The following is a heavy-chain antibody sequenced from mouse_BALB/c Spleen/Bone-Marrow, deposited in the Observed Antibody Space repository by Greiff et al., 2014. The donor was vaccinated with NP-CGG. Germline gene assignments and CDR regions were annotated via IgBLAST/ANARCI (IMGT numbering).Heavy chain of an antibody. Sequence: VQLQQSGAELVKPGASVKLSCTASGFNIKDTYMHWVKQRPEQGLEWIGRIDPANGNTKYDPKFQGKATITADTSSNTAYLQLSSLTSEDTAVYYCSRYYYGSRYFAYWGQGTPLTVSA. D-gene: IGHD1-1*01. CDR2: IDPANGNT. CDR3: SRYYYGSRYFAY. J-gene: IGHJ2*01. CDR1: GFNIKDTY. V-gene: IGHV14-3*02.